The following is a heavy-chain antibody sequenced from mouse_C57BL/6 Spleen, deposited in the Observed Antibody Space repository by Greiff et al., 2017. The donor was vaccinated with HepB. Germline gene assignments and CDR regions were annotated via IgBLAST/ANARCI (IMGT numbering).Heavy chain of an antibody. D-gene: IGHD1-1*01. CDR2: IYPSDSET. J-gene: IGHJ2*01. Sequence: VQLQQPGAELVRPGSSVKLSCKASGYTFTSYWMDWVKQRPGQGLEWIGNIYPSDSETHYNQKFKDKATLTVDKSSSTAYMQLSSLTSEDSAVYYCAREDGSSFDYWGQGTTLTVSS. CDR3: AREDGSSFDY. CDR1: GYTFTSYW. V-gene: IGHV1-61*01.